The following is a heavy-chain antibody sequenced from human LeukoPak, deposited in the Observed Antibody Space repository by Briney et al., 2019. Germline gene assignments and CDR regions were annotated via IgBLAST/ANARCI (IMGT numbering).Heavy chain of an antibody. V-gene: IGHV3-33*01. CDR1: GFTFSSYG. CDR3: ARDSSGTRRYFDY. J-gene: IGHJ4*02. D-gene: IGHD3-10*01. Sequence: GGSLRPSCAASGFTFSSYGMHWVRQAPGKGLEWVAVIWYDGSNKYYADSVKGRFTISRDNSKNTLYLQMNSLRAEDTAVYYCARDSSGTRRYFDYWGQGTLVTVSS. CDR2: IWYDGSNK.